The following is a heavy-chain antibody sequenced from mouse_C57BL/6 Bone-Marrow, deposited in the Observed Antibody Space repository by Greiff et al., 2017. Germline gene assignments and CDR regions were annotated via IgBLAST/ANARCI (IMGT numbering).Heavy chain of an antibody. CDR1: GYTFTSYW. CDR3: ASSGALFAY. J-gene: IGHJ3*01. V-gene: IGHV1-64*01. Sequence: VQLQQPGAELVKPGASVKLSCKASGYTFTSYWMHWVKQRPGQGLEWIGMIHPNSGSTNYNEKFKSKATLTVDKSSSTAYMQLSSLISDDSSVYYCASSGALFAYWGQGTLVTVSS. CDR2: IHPNSGST. D-gene: IGHD3-1*01.